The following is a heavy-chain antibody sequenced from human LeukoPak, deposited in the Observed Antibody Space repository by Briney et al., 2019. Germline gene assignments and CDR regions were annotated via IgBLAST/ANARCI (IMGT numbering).Heavy chain of an antibody. CDR1: GFTFSSYS. Sequence: GRSLRLSCAASGFTFSSYSINWVRQAPRKGLEWVSYISSRSSSIYYADSVKGRFTISRDNEKNSLYLQMNSLRAEDSAVYYCARERAMDVWGGGTTVTVS. V-gene: IGHV3-21*06. J-gene: IGHJ6*02. CDR2: ISSRSSSI. CDR3: ARERAMDV.